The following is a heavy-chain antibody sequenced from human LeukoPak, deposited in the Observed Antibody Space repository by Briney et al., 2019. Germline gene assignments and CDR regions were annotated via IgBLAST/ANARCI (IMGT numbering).Heavy chain of an antibody. J-gene: IGHJ2*01. V-gene: IGHV4-39*07. CDR2: IYYSGST. D-gene: IGHD2-8*01. CDR1: GGSIRSSSYY. Sequence: SETLSLTCTVSGGSIRSSSYYWGWIRQPPGKGLEWIGSIYYSGSTYYNPSLKSRVTISVDTSKNQFSLKLSSVTAADTAVYYCARDMGTVLTVYAPNWYFDLWGRGTLVTVSS. CDR3: ARDMGTVLTVYAPNWYFDL.